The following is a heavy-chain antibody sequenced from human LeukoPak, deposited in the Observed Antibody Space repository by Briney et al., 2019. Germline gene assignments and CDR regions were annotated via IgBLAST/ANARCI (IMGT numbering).Heavy chain of an antibody. Sequence: GASVKVSCKASGYTFTSYYMHWVRQAPGQGLEWMGRINPDSGGTDYAQKFQGRVTMTRDTSISTAYMELSRLRADDTAVYYCARVKVAIQLWLGFHYWGQGTLVTVSS. J-gene: IGHJ4*02. D-gene: IGHD5-18*01. CDR3: ARVKVAIQLWLGFHY. CDR1: GYTFTSYY. V-gene: IGHV1-2*02. CDR2: INPDSGGT.